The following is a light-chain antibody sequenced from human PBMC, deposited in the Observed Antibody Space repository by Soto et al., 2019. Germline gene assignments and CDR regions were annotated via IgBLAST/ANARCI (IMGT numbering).Light chain of an antibody. J-gene: IGKJ3*01. V-gene: IGKV1-27*01. CDR2: AAS. CDR3: QKFTGAPFT. Sequence: DIQMTQSPSSLSASVGDRVTITCRASQDISNYLAWYQQKPGKVPEVLIYAASTLQSGVPSRFSGSGSGTDFTLTISSLQPEDVATYYCQKFTGAPFTLGPGTRVHIK. CDR1: QDISNY.